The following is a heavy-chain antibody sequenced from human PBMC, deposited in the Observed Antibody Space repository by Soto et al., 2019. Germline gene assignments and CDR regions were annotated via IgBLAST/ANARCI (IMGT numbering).Heavy chain of an antibody. V-gene: IGHV4-39*07. Sequence: SETLSLTCTVSGGSISDNDYYWNWIRQPPGKGLEWIGTISHTGAAYYNPSLESRVAISVHTSENQFSLELSSVTAADTAVYYCARSPDSSGYYPRWYYYGMDVWGQGTTVTVSS. CDR1: GGSISDNDYY. CDR3: ARSPDSSGYYPRWYYYGMDV. J-gene: IGHJ6*02. D-gene: IGHD3-22*01. CDR2: ISHTGAA.